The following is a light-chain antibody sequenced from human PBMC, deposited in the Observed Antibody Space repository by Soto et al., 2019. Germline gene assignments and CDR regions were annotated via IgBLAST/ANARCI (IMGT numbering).Light chain of an antibody. J-gene: IGKJ1*01. CDR1: QSVASTY. Sequence: EIVLTQSPGTLCLSPGERVTLSCRASQSVASTYLAWYQQTPGQAPRLLIYGASSRATGIPDRFSGSGSGTDFTLTISRLEPEDFGMYYCQQYGGSPRSFGQGTKVEIK. CDR2: GAS. CDR3: QQYGGSPRS. V-gene: IGKV3-20*01.